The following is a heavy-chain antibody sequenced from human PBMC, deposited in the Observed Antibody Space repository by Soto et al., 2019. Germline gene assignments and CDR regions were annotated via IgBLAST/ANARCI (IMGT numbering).Heavy chain of an antibody. V-gene: IGHV3-30-3*01. D-gene: IGHD3-10*01. CDR1: GFTFSSYA. J-gene: IGHJ4*02. CDR2: ISYDGSNK. Sequence: PGGSLRLSCAASGFTFSSYAMHWVRQAPGKGLEWVAVISYDGSNKYYADSVKGRFTISRDNSKNTLYLQMNSLRAEDTAVYYCARDQLLWLEYYFDYWGQGTLVTVSS. CDR3: ARDQLLWLEYYFDY.